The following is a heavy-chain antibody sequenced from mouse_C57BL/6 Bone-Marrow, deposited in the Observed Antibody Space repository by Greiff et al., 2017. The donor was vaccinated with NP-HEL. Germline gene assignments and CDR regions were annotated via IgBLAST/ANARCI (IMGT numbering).Heavy chain of an antibody. CDR1: GYSITSGYY. CDR3: AREEGEWFAY. CDR2: ISYDGSN. J-gene: IGHJ3*01. V-gene: IGHV3-6*01. Sequence: EVQLQESGPGLVKPSQSLSLTCSVTGYSITSGYYWNWIRQFPGNKLEWMGYISYDGSNNYNPSLKNRISITRDTSKNQFFLKLNSVTTEDTATYYCAREEGEWFAYWGQGTLVTVSA.